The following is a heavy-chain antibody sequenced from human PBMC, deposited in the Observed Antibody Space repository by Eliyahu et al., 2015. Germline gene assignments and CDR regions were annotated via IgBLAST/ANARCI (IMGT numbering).Heavy chain of an antibody. Sequence: EVKKPGSSVKVSCKASGGIFSNYAISWVRQAPGQGLEWMGGIIPMFGTANYAQKFQGRVTITADKSTSTAYMYLSSLRSEDTAVYYCARGGEMATTPGRGAFDIWGQGTMVTVSS. CDR1: GGIFSNYA. CDR2: IIPMFGTA. V-gene: IGHV1-69*06. J-gene: IGHJ3*02. D-gene: IGHD5-24*01. CDR3: ARGGEMATTPGRGAFDI.